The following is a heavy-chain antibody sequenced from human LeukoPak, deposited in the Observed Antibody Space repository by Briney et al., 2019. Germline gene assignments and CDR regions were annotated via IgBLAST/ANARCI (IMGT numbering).Heavy chain of an antibody. D-gene: IGHD3-22*01. J-gene: IGHJ3*02. CDR1: GYSISSGYY. V-gene: IGHV4-38-2*02. Sequence: SETLSLTCTVSGYSISSGYYWGWSRPPPGKGVEGIGSIYHSGSTYYNPSLKSRVTISVDTSKNQFSLKLSSVIAADTAVYYCARQSSYYDSSGRIPYAFDIWGQGTMVTVSS. CDR3: ARQSSYYDSSGRIPYAFDI. CDR2: IYHSGST.